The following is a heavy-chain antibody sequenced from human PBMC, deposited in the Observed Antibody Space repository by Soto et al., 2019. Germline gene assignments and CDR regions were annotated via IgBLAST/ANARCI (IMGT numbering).Heavy chain of an antibody. CDR1: GFTFSSYG. CDR2: ISYDGSNK. D-gene: IGHD3-10*01. CDR3: AKDYGWFDP. Sequence: QVQLVESGGGVVQPGRSLRLSCAASGFTFSSYGMHWVRQAPGKGLEWVAVISYDGSNKYYADSVKGRFTISRDNSKNTLYLQMNSLRAEDKAVYYCAKDYGWFDPWGQGTLVTVSS. V-gene: IGHV3-30*18. J-gene: IGHJ5*02.